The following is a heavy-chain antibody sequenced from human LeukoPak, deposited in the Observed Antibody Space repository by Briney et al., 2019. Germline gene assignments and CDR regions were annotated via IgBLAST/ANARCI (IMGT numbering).Heavy chain of an antibody. V-gene: IGHV3-48*01. Sequence: GGSLRLSCAASGFTFSSYSMNWVRQAPGKGLEWLSYLSGSGSPIYHADSVKGRFTISRDNAKNSLYLQMNSLRAEDTAVYYCVREEHWAFDYWGQGTLVTVSS. J-gene: IGHJ4*02. CDR1: GFTFSSYS. D-gene: IGHD7-27*01. CDR3: VREEHWAFDY. CDR2: LSGSGSPI.